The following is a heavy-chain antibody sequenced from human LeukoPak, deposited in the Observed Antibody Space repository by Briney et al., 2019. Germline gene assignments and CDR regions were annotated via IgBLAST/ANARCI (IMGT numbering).Heavy chain of an antibody. CDR3: ARDDDYGDHVEY. D-gene: IGHD4-17*01. V-gene: IGHV3-33*01. CDR2: IRYDGSNK. Sequence: GGSLRLSCAASGFTFRNYGMHWVRQAPGKGLEWVAVIRYDGSNKYYADSVKGRFTISRDNSKNTLYLQMNSLRAEDTAVYYCARDDDYGDHVEYWGQGTLVTVSS. CDR1: GFTFRNYG. J-gene: IGHJ4*02.